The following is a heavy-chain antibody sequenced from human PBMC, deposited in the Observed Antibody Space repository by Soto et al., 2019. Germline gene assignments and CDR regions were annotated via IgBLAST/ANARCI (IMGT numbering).Heavy chain of an antibody. CDR2: IWDDGSNK. Sequence: QVQLVESGGGVVQPGRSLRLSCAASGFSFSSYGMHWVRQAPGKGLEWVAVIWDDGSNKYYADSVKGRFTISRDNSKNMLYLQMNSLRAEDTAVYYCARDRYSSGWYDLDYWGQGTLLTVSS. CDR1: GFSFSSYG. J-gene: IGHJ4*02. D-gene: IGHD6-19*01. CDR3: ARDRYSSGWYDLDY. V-gene: IGHV3-33*01.